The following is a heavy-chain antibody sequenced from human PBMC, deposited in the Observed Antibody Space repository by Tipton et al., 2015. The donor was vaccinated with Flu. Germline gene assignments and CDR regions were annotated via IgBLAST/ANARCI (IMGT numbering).Heavy chain of an antibody. V-gene: IGHV3-23*01. Sequence: SLRLSCAASGFTFSRYAMSWVRQAPGKGLEWVSAIGGGGATTYFADSVKGRFTISADKSINTAYLQWNSLKASDTAMYFCVRHPYCTDAVCPPGYWYFDLWGRGTPLSVSS. D-gene: IGHD2-21*02. CDR1: GFTFSRYA. J-gene: IGHJ2*01. CDR2: IGGGGATT. CDR3: VRHPYCTDAVCPPGYWYFDL.